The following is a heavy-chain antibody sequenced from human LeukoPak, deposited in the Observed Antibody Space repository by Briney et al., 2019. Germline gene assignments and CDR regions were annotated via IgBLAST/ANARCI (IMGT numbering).Heavy chain of an antibody. CDR2: IYYSGST. Sequence: SETLSLTCSVSSGSISSYYWSWIRQPPGKGLEWIGYIYYSGSTNYNPSLKSRVTISVDTSKNQFSLKLSSVTAADTAVYYCARARYGYYSYYYYGMDVWGQGTTVTVSS. CDR1: SGSISSYY. D-gene: IGHD3-22*01. V-gene: IGHV4-59*01. CDR3: ARARYGYYSYYYYGMDV. J-gene: IGHJ6*02.